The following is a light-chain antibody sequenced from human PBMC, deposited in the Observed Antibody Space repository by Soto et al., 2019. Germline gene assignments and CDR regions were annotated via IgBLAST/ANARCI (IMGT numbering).Light chain of an antibody. CDR1: SSDVGGYNF. CDR3: AVWDDSLRGWV. J-gene: IGLJ3*02. Sequence: QSVLAQPASVSGSPGQSITISCTGTSSDVGGYNFVSWYQQHPGKAPKLMIYDVTHRPSGVSNRFSGSKSGNTASLTISGLQAEDEADYYCAVWDDSLRGWVFGGGTKVTVL. CDR2: DVT. V-gene: IGLV2-14*01.